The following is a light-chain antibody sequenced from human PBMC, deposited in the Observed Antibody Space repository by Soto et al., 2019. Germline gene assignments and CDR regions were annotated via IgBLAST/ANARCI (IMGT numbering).Light chain of an antibody. J-gene: IGLJ2*01. Sequence: QPVLTQSPSASASLGASVKLTCTLSSGHSSYTIAWHQQQPEKGPRYLMKLNTAGSHSRGDGIPDRFSGSRSGAERYLTISSLHSEDEADYYCQTWGAGIVVFGGGTRLTVL. V-gene: IGLV4-69*01. CDR2: LNTAGSH. CDR1: SGHSSYT. CDR3: QTWGAGIVV.